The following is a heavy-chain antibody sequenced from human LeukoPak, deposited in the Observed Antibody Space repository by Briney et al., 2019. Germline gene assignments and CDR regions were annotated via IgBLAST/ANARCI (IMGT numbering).Heavy chain of an antibody. D-gene: IGHD6-19*01. V-gene: IGHV1-69*13. CDR3: ARDFHGSGWYWGSYYFDY. CDR2: IVPMFGTT. J-gene: IGHJ4*02. CDR1: GGTFNSYA. Sequence: GASVKVSCKASGGTFNSYAITWVRQAPGQGLEWLGGIVPMFGTTNYGQKFQGRLTITADPSTSTAYMELSSLRSEDTAVYYCARDFHGSGWYWGSYYFDYWGQGTLVTVSS.